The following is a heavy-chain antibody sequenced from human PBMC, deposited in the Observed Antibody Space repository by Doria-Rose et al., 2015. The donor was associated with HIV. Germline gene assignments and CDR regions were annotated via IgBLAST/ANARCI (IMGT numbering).Heavy chain of an antibody. D-gene: IGHD6-13*01. CDR3: ARIKSSRWYHKYYFDF. CDR2: IFSDDER. J-gene: IGHJ4*02. CDR1: GVSLSSPGMG. Sequence: QESGPVLVKPTETLTLTCTVSGVSLSSPGMGVSWIRQPPGKALEWLANIFSDDERSYKTSLKSRLSISRCTSKSQVFLTMTDMDAVYTATYYCARIKSSRWYHKYYFDFWGQGTLVIVS. V-gene: IGHV2-26*01.